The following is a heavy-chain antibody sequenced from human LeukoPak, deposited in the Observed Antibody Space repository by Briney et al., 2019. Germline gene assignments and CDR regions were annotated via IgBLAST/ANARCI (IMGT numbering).Heavy chain of an antibody. CDR2: IKQDGSEK. J-gene: IGHJ4*02. Sequence: PGGSLRLSCAASGFTFSSYWMSWVRQAPGKGLEWVANIKQDGSEKYYVDSVKGRFTISRDNAKNSLYLQMNFLRAEDTAVYFCARVRRGGDSRYFDYWGQGALVTVSS. V-gene: IGHV3-7*03. CDR1: GFTFSSYW. D-gene: IGHD2-21*02. CDR3: ARVRRGGDSRYFDY.